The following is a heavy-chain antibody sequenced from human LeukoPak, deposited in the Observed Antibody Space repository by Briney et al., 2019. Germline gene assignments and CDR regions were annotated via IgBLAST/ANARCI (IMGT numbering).Heavy chain of an antibody. Sequence: GGSLRLSCAASGFTFSSYSMNWVRQAPGKGLEWVSSISSSSSYIYYADSVKGRFTISRDNAKNSLYLQMNSLSAADTAVYYCGRQVAPGQWLVNLWGQGTLVTVSS. CDR3: GRQVAPGQWLVNL. V-gene: IGHV3-21*01. CDR1: GFTFSSYS. CDR2: ISSSSSYI. J-gene: IGHJ5*02. D-gene: IGHD6-19*01.